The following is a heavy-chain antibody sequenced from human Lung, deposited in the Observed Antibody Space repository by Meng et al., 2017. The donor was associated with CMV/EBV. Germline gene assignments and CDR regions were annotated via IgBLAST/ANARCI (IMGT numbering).Heavy chain of an antibody. D-gene: IGHD3-3*01. CDR3: ARVETISGADTKHAFDV. Sequence: SVXVSXKASGGAFSNNVINWVRQAPGQGLEWMGGIIPLFTSANYAPKFQDRVTITTDESTRTAYMELSSLISEDTAVYYCARVETISGADTKHAFDVWGDGXMVTVSS. CDR2: IIPLFTSA. CDR1: GGAFSNNV. V-gene: IGHV1-69*05. J-gene: IGHJ3*01.